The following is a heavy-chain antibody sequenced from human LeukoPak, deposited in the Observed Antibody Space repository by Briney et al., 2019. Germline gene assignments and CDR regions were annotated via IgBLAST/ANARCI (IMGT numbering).Heavy chain of an antibody. Sequence: PGGSLRLSCAASGFTFSSYVMHWVRQAPGKGLEWVAYIRYDGSNKYYEDSMKGRFTISRDNAKNSLSLQMNSLRAEDTAVYYCARETPDSSGWDWGQGTLVTVSS. V-gene: IGHV3-30*02. J-gene: IGHJ4*02. D-gene: IGHD6-19*01. CDR1: GFTFSSYV. CDR3: ARETPDSSGWD. CDR2: IRYDGSNK.